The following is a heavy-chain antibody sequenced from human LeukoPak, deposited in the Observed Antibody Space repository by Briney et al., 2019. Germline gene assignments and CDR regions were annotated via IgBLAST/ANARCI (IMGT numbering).Heavy chain of an antibody. D-gene: IGHD4-17*01. J-gene: IGHJ5*02. V-gene: IGHV1-69*13. CDR1: GGTFSSYA. CDR2: IIPIFGTA. CDR3: ARDYGDGGWFDP. Sequence: ASVKVSCKASGGTFSSYAISWVRQAPGQGLERMGGIIPIFGTANYAQKFQGRVTITADESTSTAYMELSSLRSEDTAVYYCARDYGDGGWFDPWGQGTLVTVSS.